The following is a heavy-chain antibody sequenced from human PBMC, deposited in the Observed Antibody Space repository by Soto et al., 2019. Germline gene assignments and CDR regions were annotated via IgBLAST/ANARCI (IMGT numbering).Heavy chain of an antibody. V-gene: IGHV1-69*02. CDR3: ASGRWMIEGAFDI. D-gene: IGHD3-22*01. Sequence: SVKVSCKASGGTFSSYTISWVRQAPGQGLEWMGRIIPILGIANYAQKFQGRVTITADKSTSTAYMELSSLRFEDTAVYYCASGRWMIEGAFDIWGQGTLVTVSS. CDR1: GGTFSSYT. J-gene: IGHJ4*02. CDR2: IIPILGIA.